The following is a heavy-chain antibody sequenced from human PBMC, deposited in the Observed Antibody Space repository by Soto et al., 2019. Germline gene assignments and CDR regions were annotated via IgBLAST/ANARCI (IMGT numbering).Heavy chain of an antibody. J-gene: IGHJ3*02. Sequence: SETLSLTCTVSGFSISSYYWSWIRQPPGKGLEWIGSIYYSGSTYYNPSLKSRVTISVDTSKNQFSLKLSSVTAADTAVYYCARGGTLDAFDIWGQGTMVTVSS. CDR3: ARGGTLDAFDI. CDR2: IYYSGST. V-gene: IGHV4-39*01. D-gene: IGHD3-16*01. CDR1: GFSISSYY.